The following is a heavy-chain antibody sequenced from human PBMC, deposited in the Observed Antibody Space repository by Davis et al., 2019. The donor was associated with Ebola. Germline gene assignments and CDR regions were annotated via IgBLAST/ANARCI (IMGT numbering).Heavy chain of an antibody. CDR2: IRSKANSYAT. J-gene: IGHJ6*02. CDR1: GFTFSGSA. Sequence: GGSLRLSCAASGFTFSGSAMHWVRQASGKGLEWVGRIRSKANSYATAYAASVKGRFTISRDDSKNTAYLQMNSLKTEDTAVYYCAKDRRYFGGGLDVWGQGTTVTVSS. CDR3: AKDRRYFGGGLDV. D-gene: IGHD3-9*01. V-gene: IGHV3-73*01.